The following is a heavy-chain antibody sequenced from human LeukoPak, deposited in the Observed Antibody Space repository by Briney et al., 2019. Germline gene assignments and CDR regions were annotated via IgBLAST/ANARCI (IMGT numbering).Heavy chain of an antibody. CDR1: GFTFSSYW. J-gene: IGHJ4*02. CDR3: AAVICSGGSCYRKFDY. V-gene: IGHV3-74*01. Sequence: GGSLRLSCAASGFTFSSYWMHWVRQAPGKGLVWVSRINSDGSSTSYADSVKGRFTISRDNAKNTLYLQMNSLRAEDTAVYYCAAVICSGGSCYRKFDYWGQGTLVTVSS. D-gene: IGHD2-15*01. CDR2: INSDGSST.